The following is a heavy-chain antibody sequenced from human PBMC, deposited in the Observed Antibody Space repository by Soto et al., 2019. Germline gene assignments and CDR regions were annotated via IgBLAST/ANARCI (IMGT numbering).Heavy chain of an antibody. CDR3: ARDLNPIAAAGLFDY. CDR2: IWYDGSNK. Sequence: GGSLRLSCAASGFTFSSYGMHWVRQAPGKGLEWVAVIWYDGSNKYYADSVKGRFTISRDNSKNTLYLQMNSLRAEDTAVYYCARDLNPIAAAGLFDYWGQGTLVTVSS. D-gene: IGHD6-13*01. J-gene: IGHJ4*02. CDR1: GFTFSSYG. V-gene: IGHV3-33*01.